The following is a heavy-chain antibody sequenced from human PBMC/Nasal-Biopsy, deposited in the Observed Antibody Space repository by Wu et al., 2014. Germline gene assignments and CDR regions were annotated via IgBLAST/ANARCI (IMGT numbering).Heavy chain of an antibody. Sequence: LRLSCAASGFTFSTYWMSWVRQAPGKGLEWVANIKEDGSNEYYADSVKGRFTVSRDNSKNTVYLQMSSLRAEDTAVYYCARVRLGGCIGGRCYGPRWLDPWGQGTLVTVSS. D-gene: IGHD2-15*01. CDR2: IKEDGSNE. CDR1: GFTFSTYW. J-gene: IGHJ5*02. CDR3: ARVRLGGCIGGRCYGPRWLDP. V-gene: IGHV3-7*01.